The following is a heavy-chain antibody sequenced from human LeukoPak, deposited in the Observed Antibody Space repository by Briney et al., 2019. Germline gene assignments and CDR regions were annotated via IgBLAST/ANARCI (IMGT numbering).Heavy chain of an antibody. CDR1: GGIFSSYA. CDR3: ARDLPPYYFDY. CDR2: IIPILGIA. V-gene: IGHV1-69*04. J-gene: IGHJ4*02. Sequence: SVKVSCKASGGIFSSYAISWVRQAPGQGLEWMGRIIPILGIANYAQKFQGRVTITADKSTSTAYMDLSSLRSGDTAVYYCARDLPPYYFDYWGQGTLVTVSS.